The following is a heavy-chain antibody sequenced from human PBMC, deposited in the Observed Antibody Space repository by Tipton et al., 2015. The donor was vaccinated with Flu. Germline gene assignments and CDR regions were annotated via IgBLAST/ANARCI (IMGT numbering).Heavy chain of an antibody. V-gene: IGHV4-61*01. CDR3: ATFDTAMTTYYFDY. J-gene: IGHJ4*02. Sequence: TLSLTCTVSGGSVSSGSYYWSWIRQPPGKGLKWIGYIYYTGSTNYNPSLKSRVTILVDTSKNQFSLRLNSVTAADTALYYCATFDTAMTTYYFDYWGQGILVTVSS. CDR2: IYYTGST. CDR1: GGSVSSGSYY. D-gene: IGHD5-18*01.